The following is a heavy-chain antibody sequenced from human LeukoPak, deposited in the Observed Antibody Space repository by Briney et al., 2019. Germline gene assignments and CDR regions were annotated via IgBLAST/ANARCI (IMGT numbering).Heavy chain of an antibody. Sequence: ASVKVSCTASGYTFISYAMNWVRQAPGQRLEWMGWIDTDNGDTKYSQKFQGRVTITRDTSASTAYVELSSLRSEDTAVYYCASRPGVAVAGFDYWGQGTLVTVSS. CDR2: IDTDNGDT. CDR1: GYTFISYA. CDR3: ASRPGVAVAGFDY. D-gene: IGHD6-19*01. V-gene: IGHV1-3*04. J-gene: IGHJ4*02.